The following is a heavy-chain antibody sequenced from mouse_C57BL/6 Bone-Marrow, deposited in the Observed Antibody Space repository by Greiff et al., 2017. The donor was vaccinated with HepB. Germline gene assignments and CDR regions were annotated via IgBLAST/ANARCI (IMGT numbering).Heavy chain of an antibody. D-gene: IGHD1-1*01. Sequence: VMLVESGAELVRPGTSVKVSCKASGYAFTNYLIEWVKQRPGQGLEWIGVINPGSGGTNYNEKFKGKATLTADKSSSTAYMQLSSLTSEDSAVYFCARERGGSSPWFAYWGQGTLVTVSA. CDR3: ARERGGSSPWFAY. V-gene: IGHV1-54*01. CDR2: INPGSGGT. J-gene: IGHJ3*01. CDR1: GYAFTNYL.